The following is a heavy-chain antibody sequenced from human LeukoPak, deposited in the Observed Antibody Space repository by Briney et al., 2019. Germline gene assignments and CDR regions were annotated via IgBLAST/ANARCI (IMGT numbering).Heavy chain of an antibody. CDR2: MNPNSGNT. V-gene: IGHV1-8*01. D-gene: IGHD2-2*02. CDR3: ARGLYCSSTSCYTSYWFDP. CDR1: GYTFTSYD. Sequence: ASVKVSCKASGYTFTSYDINWVRQATGQGLEWMGWMNPNSGNTGYAQKFQGRVTMTRNTSISTAYMELSGLRSEDTAVYYCARGLYCSSTSCYTSYWFDPWGQGTLVTVSS. J-gene: IGHJ5*02.